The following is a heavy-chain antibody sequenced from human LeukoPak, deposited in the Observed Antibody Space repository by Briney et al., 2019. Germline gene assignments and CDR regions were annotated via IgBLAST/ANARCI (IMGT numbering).Heavy chain of an antibody. CDR3: ARAQALRVFMDV. CDR1: GGTFSSYA. V-gene: IGHV1-69*13. Sequence: SVKVSCKASGGTFSSYAISWVRQAPGQGLEWMGGIIPIFGTANYAQKFQGRVTITADESTSTAYMELSSLRSEDTAVYYCARAQALRVFMDVWGQGTTVTVSS. CDR2: IIPIFGTA. J-gene: IGHJ6*02.